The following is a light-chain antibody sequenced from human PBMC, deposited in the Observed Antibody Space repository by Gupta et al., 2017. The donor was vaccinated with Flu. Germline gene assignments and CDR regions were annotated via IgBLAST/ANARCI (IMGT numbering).Light chain of an antibody. CDR2: GAS. V-gene: IGKV3-15*01. CDR1: ENIHSN. J-gene: IGKJ2*02. Sequence: EIVMTHSPAALSVSPGERATLSCRASENIHSNLAWYQQKYGQAPRRLIYGASTRATDVPARFSGSGSGTQFIITISSRQSDDFVVFYCQQYNSWPAPCTFGQGTKLKIK. CDR3: QQYNSWPAPCT.